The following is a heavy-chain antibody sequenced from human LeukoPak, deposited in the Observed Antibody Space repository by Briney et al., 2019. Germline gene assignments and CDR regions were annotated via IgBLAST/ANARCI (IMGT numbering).Heavy chain of an antibody. CDR2: ISYDGSNK. CDR1: GFTFSSYG. Sequence: GGSLRLSCAASGFTFSSYGMHWGRQAPGKGLEWVAVISYDGSNKYYADSVKGRFTISRDNSKNTLYLQMNSLRPEDTAVYFCASGIYCSGGSCYSAFGYWGQGTLVTVSS. J-gene: IGHJ4*02. D-gene: IGHD2-15*01. V-gene: IGHV3-30*03. CDR3: ASGIYCSGGSCYSAFGY.